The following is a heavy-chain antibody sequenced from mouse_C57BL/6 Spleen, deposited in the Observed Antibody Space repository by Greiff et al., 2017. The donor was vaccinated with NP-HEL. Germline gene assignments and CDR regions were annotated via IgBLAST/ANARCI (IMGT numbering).Heavy chain of an antibody. Sequence: QLQQSGAELVRPGASVTLSCKASGYTFTDYEMHWVKQTPVHGLEWIGAIDPETGGTAYNQKFKGKAILTADKSSSTAYMELRSLTSEDSAVYYCTRDWTVVATGFDYWGQGTTLTVSS. D-gene: IGHD1-1*01. CDR2: IDPETGGT. CDR1: GYTFTDYE. J-gene: IGHJ2*01. CDR3: TRDWTVVATGFDY. V-gene: IGHV1-15*01.